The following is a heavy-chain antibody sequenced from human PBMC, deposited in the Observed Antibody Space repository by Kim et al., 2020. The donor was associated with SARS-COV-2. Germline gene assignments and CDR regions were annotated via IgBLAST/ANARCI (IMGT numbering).Heavy chain of an antibody. CDR3: ARGRDFWSGRNWFDP. D-gene: IGHD3-3*01. V-gene: IGHV4-34*01. J-gene: IGHJ5*02. Sequence: PSLKSRVTISVDTSKNQFSLKLSSVTAADTAVYYCARGRDFWSGRNWFDPWGQGTLVTVSS.